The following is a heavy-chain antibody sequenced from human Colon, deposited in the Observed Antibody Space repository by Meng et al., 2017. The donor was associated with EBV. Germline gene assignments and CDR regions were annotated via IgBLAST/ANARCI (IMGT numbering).Heavy chain of an antibody. Sequence: QVHLPGSGPGPGKPSQPLSPPAPVPGGSVSSGGYYWTWIRQHPGKGLEWFGHIYYSGSTFYNPSLKRRVIISIDTSKNQFSLNLRSVTAADTAVYYCARVSSGWDYFDYWGQGTLVTVSS. V-gene: IGHV4-31*02. CDR1: GGSVSSGGYY. D-gene: IGHD6-19*01. CDR2: IYYSGST. J-gene: IGHJ4*02. CDR3: ARVSSGWDYFDY.